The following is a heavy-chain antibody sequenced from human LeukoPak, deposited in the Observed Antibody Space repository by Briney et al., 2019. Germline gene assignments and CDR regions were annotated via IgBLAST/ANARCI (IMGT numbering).Heavy chain of an antibody. CDR2: IHSDGTST. CDR3: AKDIGYGSGSYYADYFDY. Sequence: GGSLRLSCAASGFTFTSYWMHWVRQVPGKGLVWVSRIHSDGTSTNYADSVKGRFTISRDNAKNSLYLQMNSLRAEDTALYYCAKDIGYGSGSYYADYFDYWGQGTLVTVSS. V-gene: IGHV3-74*01. D-gene: IGHD3-10*01. CDR1: GFTFTSYW. J-gene: IGHJ4*02.